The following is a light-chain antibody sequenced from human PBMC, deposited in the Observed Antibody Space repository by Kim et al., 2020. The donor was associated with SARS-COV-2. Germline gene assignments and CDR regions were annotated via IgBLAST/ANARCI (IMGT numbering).Light chain of an antibody. CDR3: CSYARGRGV. Sequence: PGQSITISCTGASSDVGSYNLVSWYQKHPGKAPKLMIYEVRKRPSGVSNRFSGSKSGNTASLTISGLQAEDEADYYCCSYARGRGVFGGGTQLIVL. J-gene: IGLJ3*02. CDR2: EVR. V-gene: IGLV2-23*02. CDR1: SSDVGSYNL.